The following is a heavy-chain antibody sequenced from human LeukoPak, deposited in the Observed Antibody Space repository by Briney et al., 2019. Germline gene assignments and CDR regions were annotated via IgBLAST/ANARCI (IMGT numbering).Heavy chain of an antibody. CDR3: ARDFWNFYDSSGYYRDFDS. CDR2: IGSYEGDT. Sequence: ASVKVSCKATSHISWVRQAPGQGLEWMGWIGSYEGDTYYAQKFQGRVTVTTDTSTNTAYMELRSLRADDTAVYYCARDFWNFYDSSGYYRDFDSWGQGTLVAVSS. CDR1: TSH. D-gene: IGHD3-22*01. J-gene: IGHJ5*01. V-gene: IGHV1-18*01.